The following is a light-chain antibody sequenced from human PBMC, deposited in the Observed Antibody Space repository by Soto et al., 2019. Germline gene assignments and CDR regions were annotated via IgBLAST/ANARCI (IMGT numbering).Light chain of an antibody. V-gene: IGLV1-40*01. Sequence: QSVLTQPPSVSGAPGQRVTISCTGSSSNIGAGYDVHWYQQLPGTAPKLLIYGNSNRPSGVPDRFSGSKSGTAAALAIAGLQAEYEADYYCQSYDSSLSGVVFGGGTKQTVL. CDR1: SSNIGAGYD. CDR3: QSYDSSLSGVV. CDR2: GNS. J-gene: IGLJ2*01.